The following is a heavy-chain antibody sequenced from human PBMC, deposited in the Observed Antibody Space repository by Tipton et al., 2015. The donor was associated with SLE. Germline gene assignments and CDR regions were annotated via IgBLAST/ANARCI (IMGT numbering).Heavy chain of an antibody. CDR1: GFSISSGYY. J-gene: IGHJ6*03. V-gene: IGHV4-38-2*02. CDR2: IYRCGST. Sequence: SLTCTVSGFSISSGYYWGWMRQSPGKGLEWIGSIYRCGSTYYTPSLRSRVTISLDTSMNRFSLKLSSVTAADTAVYYCAREPVYYFYYMDVWDKGTTVTVSS. CDR3: AREPVYYFYYMDV.